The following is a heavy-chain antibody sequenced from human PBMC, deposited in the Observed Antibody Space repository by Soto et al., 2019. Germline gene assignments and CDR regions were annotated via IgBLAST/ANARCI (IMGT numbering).Heavy chain of an antibody. D-gene: IGHD2-15*01. J-gene: IGHJ4*02. Sequence: NPSETLSLTCTVSGGSISNTDYYWSWIRQPPGKGLESIGYISYSGSTYYNPSLKSRVTISIDTSKNQFSLKLSSVTPADTAVYYCARDPSSGGFCPGPCFDYWGQGSLVTVSS. CDR1: GGSISNTDYY. CDR3: ARDPSSGGFCPGPCFDY. CDR2: ISYSGST. V-gene: IGHV4-30-4*01.